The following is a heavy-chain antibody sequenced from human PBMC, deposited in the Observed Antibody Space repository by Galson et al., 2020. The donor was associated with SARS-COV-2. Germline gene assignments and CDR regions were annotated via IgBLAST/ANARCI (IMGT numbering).Heavy chain of an antibody. CDR1: GFTFSSYW. J-gene: IGHJ4*02. CDR3: AGWGSSDNC. V-gene: IGHV3-7*05. CDR2: TDPPGSQT. Sequence: TGGSLRLSCAASGFTFSSYWINWVRQAPGKGLEWVANTDPPGSQTYYVDSVKGRFTISRDNARNSVYLQMNSLRVDDTGVYYCAGWGSSDNCWGQGTQVTVSS. D-gene: IGHD6-13*01.